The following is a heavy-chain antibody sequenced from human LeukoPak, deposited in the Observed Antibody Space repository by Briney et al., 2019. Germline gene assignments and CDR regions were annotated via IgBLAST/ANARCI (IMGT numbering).Heavy chain of an antibody. Sequence: GRTLSLSCVASGFTFSDYCMHCVPQVPKTDLEAFARINRDGTTRSCADSVWGRFTISRDNAQNTVYLQMNSLKVADTAVYFCARDFVVVSTPGDNFDYWGQGTLVTVSS. J-gene: IGHJ4*02. CDR3: ARDFVVVSTPGDNFDY. CDR1: GFTFSDYC. D-gene: IGHD2-21*01. CDR2: INRDGTTR. V-gene: IGHV3-74*01.